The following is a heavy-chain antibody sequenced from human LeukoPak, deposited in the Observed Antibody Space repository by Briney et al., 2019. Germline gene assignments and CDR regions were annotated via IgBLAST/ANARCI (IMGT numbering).Heavy chain of an antibody. CDR2: IIPIFGTA. CDR1: GGTFSSYA. V-gene: IGHV1-69*06. CDR3: AGDYYDSSGYYWSGDDYYYYMDV. D-gene: IGHD3-22*01. Sequence: SVKVSCKASGGTFSSYAISWVRQAPGQGLEWMGRIIPIFGTANYAQKFQGRVTITADKSTSTAYMELSSLRSGDTAVYYCAGDYYDSSGYYWSGDDYYYYMDVWGKGTTVTVSS. J-gene: IGHJ6*03.